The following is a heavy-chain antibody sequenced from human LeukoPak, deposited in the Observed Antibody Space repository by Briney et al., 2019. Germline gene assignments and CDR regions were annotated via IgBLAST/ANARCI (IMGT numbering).Heavy chain of an antibody. D-gene: IGHD2-2*03. CDR3: ALGKNFGYHYFDF. CDR1: GFSFSSYG. V-gene: IGHV3-30*02. Sequence: GGSLRLSCVASGFSFSSYGMHWVRRAPGKGLEWMTFIRFDGSEKYYADSVKGRFTISRDYSRNTLFLQMSSLRPEDTAVYYCALGKNFGYHYFDFWGQGALVTVSS. J-gene: IGHJ4*02. CDR2: IRFDGSEK.